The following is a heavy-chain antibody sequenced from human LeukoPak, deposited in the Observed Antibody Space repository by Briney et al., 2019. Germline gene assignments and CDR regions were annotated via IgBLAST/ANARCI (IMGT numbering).Heavy chain of an antibody. CDR2: IYTSGST. Sequence: SQTLSLTCTVSGGSISGGSYYWSWIRQPAGKGLEWIGRIYTSGSTNYNPSLKSRVTISVGTSKNQFSLKLSSVTAADTAVYYCARGVNTYYYDSSGYPLGAFDIWGQGTMVTVSS. D-gene: IGHD3-22*01. J-gene: IGHJ3*02. V-gene: IGHV4-61*02. CDR3: ARGVNTYYYDSSGYPLGAFDI. CDR1: GGSISGGSYY.